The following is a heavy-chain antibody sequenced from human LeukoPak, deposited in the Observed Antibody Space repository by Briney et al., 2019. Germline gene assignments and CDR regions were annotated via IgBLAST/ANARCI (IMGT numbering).Heavy chain of an antibody. V-gene: IGHV4-59*11. CDR1: GDSIRNHF. J-gene: IGHJ4*02. Sequence: KSSETLSLTCTVSGDSIRNHFWSWIRQPPGKGLEWIGYMSYSGRINYDPSLKSRVTISGDTSKNQFSLNLTSVTAADTAVYYCARSVVVVPTSAFDSWGQGTLVIVSS. CDR3: ARSVVVVPTSAFDS. CDR2: MSYSGRI. D-gene: IGHD2-2*01.